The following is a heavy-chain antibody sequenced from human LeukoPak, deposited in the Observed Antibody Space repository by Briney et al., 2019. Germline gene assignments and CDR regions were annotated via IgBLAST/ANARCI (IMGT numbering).Heavy chain of an antibody. CDR2: IVVGSGNT. CDR1: GFTFTSSA. CDR3: AADFYDSSGYPFGRDY. Sequence: APVKVSCKASGFTFTSSAVQWVRQARGQRLEWIGWIVVGSGNTNYAQKFQERVTITRDMSTSTAYMELSSLRSEDTAVYYCAADFYDSSGYPFGRDYWGQGTLVTVSS. D-gene: IGHD3-22*01. J-gene: IGHJ4*02. V-gene: IGHV1-58*01.